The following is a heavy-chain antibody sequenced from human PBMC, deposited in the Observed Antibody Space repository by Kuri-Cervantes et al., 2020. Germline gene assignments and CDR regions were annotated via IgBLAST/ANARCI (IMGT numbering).Heavy chain of an antibody. CDR1: GFTVSSNY. D-gene: IGHD4-23*01. V-gene: IGHV3-53*01. J-gene: IGHJ2*01. CDR2: IYSGGST. Sequence: GESLKISCAASGFTVSSNYMSWVRQAPGKGLEWVSVIYSGGSTDYADSVKGRFTISRDNSKNTLYVQMNSLRAEDTAVYYCARVPYGGDSFWYIDLWGRGTLVTVSS. CDR3: ARVPYGGDSFWYIDL.